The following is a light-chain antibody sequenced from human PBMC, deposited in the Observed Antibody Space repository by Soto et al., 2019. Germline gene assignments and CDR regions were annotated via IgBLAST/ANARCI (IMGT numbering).Light chain of an antibody. CDR2: AAS. CDR1: QSVSSSN. V-gene: IGKV3-20*01. J-gene: IGKJ1*01. CDR3: QQYLTSPKT. Sequence: DIVLTQSPGTLSLSPGERATLSCRASQSVSSSNLAWYQQKPAQAPRLLIYAASRRAPGIPERFSGSGSGTDFTLTISRLEPEDFAVYYCQQYLTSPKTFGQGTKVDIK.